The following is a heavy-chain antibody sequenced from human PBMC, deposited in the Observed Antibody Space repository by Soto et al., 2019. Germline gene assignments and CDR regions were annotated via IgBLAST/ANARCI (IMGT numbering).Heavy chain of an antibody. D-gene: IGHD3-3*01. CDR2: IIPIFGTA. CDR1: GVIFSSYA. CDR3: ARDSPTYYDFWSGYYLNWFDP. J-gene: IGHJ5*02. Sequence: SVKVSCKASGVIFSSYAISWVRQAPVQGLEWMGGIIPIFGTANYAQKFQGRVTITADKSTSTAYMELSSLRSEDTAVYYCARDSPTYYDFWSGYYLNWFDPWGQGTLVTVSS. V-gene: IGHV1-69*06.